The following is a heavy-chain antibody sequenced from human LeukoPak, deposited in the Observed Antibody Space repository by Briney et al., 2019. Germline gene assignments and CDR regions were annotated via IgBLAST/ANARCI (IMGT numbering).Heavy chain of an antibody. CDR2: IYYSGST. CDR3: ARDGPYGSGSYYWFDP. Sequence: SETLSLTCTVSGGSISSYYWSWIRQPLGKGLEWIGYIYYSGSTNYNPSLKSRVTISVDTSKNQFSLKLSSVTAADTAVYYCARDGPYGSGSYYWFDPWGQGTLVTVSS. J-gene: IGHJ5*02. V-gene: IGHV4-59*01. D-gene: IGHD3-10*01. CDR1: GGSISSYY.